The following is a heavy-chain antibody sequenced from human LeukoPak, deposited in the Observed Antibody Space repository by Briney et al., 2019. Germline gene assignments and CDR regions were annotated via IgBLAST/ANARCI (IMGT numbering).Heavy chain of an antibody. CDR2: ISGSGGST. Sequence: GGSLRLSCAASGFTFSSYAMSWVRQAPGKGLEWVSAISGSGGSTYYADVVKGRFTISRDNSKSTLYLQVSSLRAEDTAVYYCAKDRGNNYGLGVSWGQGTLVTVSS. D-gene: IGHD5-18*01. V-gene: IGHV3-23*01. CDR1: GFTFSSYA. J-gene: IGHJ5*02. CDR3: AKDRGNNYGLGVS.